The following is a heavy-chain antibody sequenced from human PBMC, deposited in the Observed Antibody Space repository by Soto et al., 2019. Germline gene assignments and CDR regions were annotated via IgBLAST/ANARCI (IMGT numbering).Heavy chain of an antibody. Sequence: LTCTVSVGSISRYYWSWIRQPPGKGLEWIGYIYYSGSTNYNPSLKSRVTISVDTSKNQFSLKLSSVTAADTAVYYCAREGYDYVWGSYPYPSYYYFDYWGKGTLVTVSS. CDR3: AREGYDYVWGSYPYPSYYYFDY. CDR1: VGSISRYY. V-gene: IGHV4-59*01. J-gene: IGHJ4*02. D-gene: IGHD3-16*02. CDR2: IYYSGST.